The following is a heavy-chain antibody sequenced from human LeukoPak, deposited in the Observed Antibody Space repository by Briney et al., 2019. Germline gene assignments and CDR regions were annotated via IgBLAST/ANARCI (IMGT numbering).Heavy chain of an antibody. D-gene: IGHD1-7*01. V-gene: IGHV4-30-4*01. CDR3: ARDRYNWNYARYYYYGMDV. CDR2: IYYSGST. J-gene: IGHJ6*02. Sequence: SETLSLTCTVSGGSISSGDYSWSWIRQPPGKGLEWIGYIYYSGSTYYNPSLKSRVTISVDTSKNQFSLKLSSVTAADTAVYYCARDRYNWNYARYYYYGMDVWGQGTTVTVSS. CDR1: GGSISSGDYS.